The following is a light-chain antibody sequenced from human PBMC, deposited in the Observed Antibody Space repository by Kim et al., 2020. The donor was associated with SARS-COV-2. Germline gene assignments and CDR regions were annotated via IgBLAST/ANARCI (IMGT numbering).Light chain of an antibody. V-gene: IGLV3-1*01. CDR1: KLGDKY. Sequence: VSPGQTASITCSGDKLGDKYACWYQQKPDQSPVLVIYQDSKRPSGIPERFSGSNSGNTATLTISGTQAMDEADYYCQAWDSSTGGVFGTGTKVTVL. CDR3: QAWDSSTGGV. CDR2: QDS. J-gene: IGLJ1*01.